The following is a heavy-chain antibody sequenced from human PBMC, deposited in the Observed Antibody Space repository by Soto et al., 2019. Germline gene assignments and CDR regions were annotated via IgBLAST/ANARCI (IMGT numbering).Heavy chain of an antibody. Sequence: SETLSLTCTVSGGSVSSGSYYWSWIRQPPGKGLEWIGYIYYSGSTNYNPSLKSRVTISVDTSKNQFSLKLSSVTAADTAVYYCARDNSGDFWSENDWFGPWGQGTLVNVSS. CDR2: IYYSGST. CDR1: GGSVSSGSYY. CDR3: ARDNSGDFWSENDWFGP. V-gene: IGHV4-61*01. D-gene: IGHD3-3*01. J-gene: IGHJ5*02.